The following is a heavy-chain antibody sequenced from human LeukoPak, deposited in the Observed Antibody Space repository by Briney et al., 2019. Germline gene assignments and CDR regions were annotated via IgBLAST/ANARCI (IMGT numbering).Heavy chain of an antibody. Sequence: SETLSLTCTVSGGSMSTYYWSWIRQSPGKGLEWIGYIYYSGSTNYNPSLKSRVTISLDTSQNQFSLKLSSVTAADTAVYFCARDYGDYFDYWGQGTLVTVSS. CDR1: GGSMSTYY. D-gene: IGHD4-17*01. CDR2: IYYSGST. J-gene: IGHJ4*02. CDR3: ARDYGDYFDY. V-gene: IGHV4-59*01.